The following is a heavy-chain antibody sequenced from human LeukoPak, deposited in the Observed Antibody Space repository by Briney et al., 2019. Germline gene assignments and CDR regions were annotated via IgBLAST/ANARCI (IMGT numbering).Heavy chain of an antibody. CDR3: AKGFGYSNTSCYRRSYYYYMDV. CDR1: GFSFSSSS. Sequence: GGSLRLAWAASGFSFSSSSVSWVRQAPGKGLEWVLAMSGSGGSTYYAASVKRRFTISPDNSENTLYLQMNSLRGADTAAYYCAKGFGYSNTSCYRRSYYYYMDVWGKGTTVTVSS. J-gene: IGHJ6*03. CDR2: MSGSGGST. D-gene: IGHD2-2*02. V-gene: IGHV3-23*01.